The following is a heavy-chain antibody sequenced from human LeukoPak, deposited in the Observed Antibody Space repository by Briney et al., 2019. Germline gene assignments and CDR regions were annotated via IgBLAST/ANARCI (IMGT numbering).Heavy chain of an antibody. D-gene: IGHD6-19*01. CDR3: ARVELYASGWFGSLDY. CDR1: GFSSSSYG. CDR2: ISYDGSDK. V-gene: IGHV3-30*03. J-gene: IGHJ4*02. Sequence: VGSLRLSCAASGFSSSSYGMHWVRQAPGKGLEWVAVISYDGSDKYYADSVKGRFTISRDNSKNTMYLQMNSLTTEDTALYYCARVELYASGWFGSLDYWGQGTVVTVSS.